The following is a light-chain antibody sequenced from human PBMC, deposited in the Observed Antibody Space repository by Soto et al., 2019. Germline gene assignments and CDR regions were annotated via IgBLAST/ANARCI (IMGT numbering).Light chain of an antibody. Sequence: DSGMTQSPESLAVSLGETATINCKSNQSVLYTYTNKNFLAWYQQKPGHPPKLLIYWASTRQSGVPDRFSGSRSGTDFTLTISSLQPEDVAVYYCQQYYSTLSIPFGQGGLLEVK. CDR3: QQYYSTLSIP. CDR2: WAS. V-gene: IGKV4-1*01. J-gene: IGKJ5*01. CDR1: QSVLYTYTNKNF.